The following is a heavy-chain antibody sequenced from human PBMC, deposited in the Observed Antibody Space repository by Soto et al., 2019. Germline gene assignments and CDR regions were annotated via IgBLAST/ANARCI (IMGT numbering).Heavy chain of an antibody. CDR1: GFIFSTYA. J-gene: IGHJ3*02. CDR2: ISSSGGST. Sequence: EVQLLESGGGLVQPGGSLRLSCAASGFIFSTYAMNWVRQAPGKGLEWVSAISSSGGSTFYAESVRGRFIISRDNSINTQDLRMSSLRTEDPVVYYCAYHRGYGVFDAVDIWGQGTMDSVFS. V-gene: IGHV3-23*01. CDR3: AYHRGYGVFDAVDI. D-gene: IGHD4-17*01.